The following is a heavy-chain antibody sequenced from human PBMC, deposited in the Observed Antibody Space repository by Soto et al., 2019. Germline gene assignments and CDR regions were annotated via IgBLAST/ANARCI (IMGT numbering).Heavy chain of an antibody. V-gene: IGHV3-23*01. CDR3: AKDLTDCYDSGVSYGVDASDV. CDR1: GFTFSNYA. Sequence: GGSLRLSCAVSGFTFSNYALTWVRQAPGKGLEWVSAISHSGASTYYADSVKGRFTISRDNSKKTLFLQMSSLRAEDTAVYYCAKDLTDCYDSGVSYGVDASDVWGQGTMVTVSS. D-gene: IGHD3-22*01. J-gene: IGHJ3*01. CDR2: ISHSGAST.